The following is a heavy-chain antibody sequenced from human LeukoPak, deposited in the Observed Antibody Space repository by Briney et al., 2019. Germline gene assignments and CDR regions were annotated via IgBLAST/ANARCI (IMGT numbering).Heavy chain of an antibody. J-gene: IGHJ6*03. CDR3: ARGLVSTYYYYMDV. V-gene: IGHV3-11*04. D-gene: IGHD1-1*01. CDR2: ISSSGSTI. CDR1: GFTFSDYY. Sequence: KPGGSLRLSCAASGFTFSDYYMSWIRQAPGKGLEWVSYISSSGSTIYYADSVKGRFTISRDNAKNSLYLQMNSLRAEDTAVYYCARGLVSTYYYYMDVWGKGTTVTVSS.